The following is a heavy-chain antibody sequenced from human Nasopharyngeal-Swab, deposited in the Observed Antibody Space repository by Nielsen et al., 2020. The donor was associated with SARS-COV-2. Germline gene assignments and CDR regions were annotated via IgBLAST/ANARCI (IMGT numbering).Heavy chain of an antibody. CDR2: IYYSGST. D-gene: IGHD6-19*01. CDR3: ARAGTPLGYSSGWYVY. J-gene: IGHJ4*02. CDR1: GGSISSYY. Sequence: SETLSLTCTVSGGSISSYYWSWIRQPPGKGLEWIGYIYYSGSTSFNPSLKSRVTISVDTSKNQFSLKLSSVTAADTAVYYCARAGTPLGYSSGWYVYWGQGTLVTVSS. V-gene: IGHV4-59*01.